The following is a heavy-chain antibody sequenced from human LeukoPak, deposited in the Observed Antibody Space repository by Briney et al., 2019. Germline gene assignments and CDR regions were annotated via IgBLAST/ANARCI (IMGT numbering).Heavy chain of an antibody. CDR1: GFTFSSYG. D-gene: IGHD6-6*01. CDR2: ISGSGGSK. Sequence: GGSLRLSCAASGFTFSSYGMSWVRQAPGKGLEWVSGISGSGGSKYYADSVKGRCTISRDNSKNTLHLQMNSLRADDTAVYYCARGGVYSTSAVDYWGQGTLVTVSS. V-gene: IGHV3-23*01. CDR3: ARGGVYSTSAVDY. J-gene: IGHJ4*02.